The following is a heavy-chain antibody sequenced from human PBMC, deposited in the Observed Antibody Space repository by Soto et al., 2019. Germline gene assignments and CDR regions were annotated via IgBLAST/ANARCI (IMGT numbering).Heavy chain of an antibody. CDR2: ISYDGSNK. V-gene: IGHV3-30*18. CDR3: AKGYGDYRSFDY. Sequence: QVQLVESGGGVVQPGRSLRLSCAASGFTFSSYGMHWVRQAPGKGLEWVAVISYDGSNKYYADSVKGRFTISRDNSKNTLYLQMNSLRAEDTAVYYCAKGYGDYRSFDYWGQGTLVTVSS. D-gene: IGHD4-17*01. CDR1: GFTFSSYG. J-gene: IGHJ4*02.